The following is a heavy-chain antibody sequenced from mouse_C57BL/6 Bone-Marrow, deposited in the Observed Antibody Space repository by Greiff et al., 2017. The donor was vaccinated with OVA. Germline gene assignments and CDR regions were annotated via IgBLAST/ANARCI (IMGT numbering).Heavy chain of an antibody. Sequence: DVHLVESGGDLVKPGGSLKLSCAASGFTFSSYGMSWVRQTPDKRLEWVATISSGGSYTYYPDSVKGRFTISRDNAKNTLYLQMSSLKSEDTAMYYCARPYYGSSYDAMDYWGQGTSVTVSS. J-gene: IGHJ4*01. CDR3: ARPYYGSSYDAMDY. V-gene: IGHV5-6*01. D-gene: IGHD1-1*01. CDR2: ISSGGSYT. CDR1: GFTFSSYG.